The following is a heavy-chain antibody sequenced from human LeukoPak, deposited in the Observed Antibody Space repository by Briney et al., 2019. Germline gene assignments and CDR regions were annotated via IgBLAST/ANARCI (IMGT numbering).Heavy chain of an antibody. CDR3: ARNIVLMVYAKSYYYYGIDV. D-gene: IGHD2-8*01. CDR2: ISGSGGST. V-gene: IGHV3-23*01. CDR1: GFTFSSYA. Sequence: GGSLRLSCAASGFTFSSYAMSWVRQAPGKGLEWVSAISGSGGSTYYADSVKGRFTISRDNSKNTLYLQMNSLRAEDTAVYYCARNIVLMVYAKSYYYYGIDVWGQGTTVTVSS. J-gene: IGHJ6*02.